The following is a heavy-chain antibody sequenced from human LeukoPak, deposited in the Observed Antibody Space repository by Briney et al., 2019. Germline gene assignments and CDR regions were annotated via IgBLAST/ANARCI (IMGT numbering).Heavy chain of an antibody. CDR3: ARGFDWLSYFDY. J-gene: IGHJ4*02. CDR2: IIPIFGTA. D-gene: IGHD3-9*01. V-gene: IGHV1-69*05. CDR1: GGTFSSYA. Sequence: SVKVSCKASGGTFSSYAISWVRQAPGQGLEWMGGIIPIFGTANYAQKFQGRVTMTRDTSISTAYMELSRLRSDDTAVYYCARGFDWLSYFDYWGQGTLVTVSS.